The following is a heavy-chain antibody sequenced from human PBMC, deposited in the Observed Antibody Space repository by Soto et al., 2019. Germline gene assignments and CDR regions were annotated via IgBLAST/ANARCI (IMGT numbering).Heavy chain of an antibody. CDR3: ARDVWIVPVARYFDL. V-gene: IGHV1-18*01. Sequence: QVQLVQSGGEVKKPGASVKVSCKASGYTFTNNGISWVRQAPGQRPEWMGWISTNNAKTYYAKKFQGRVTMITDTSTSTAFMELRSLRSDDTAVYYCARDVWIVPVARYFDLWGRGTLVTVSS. J-gene: IGHJ2*01. D-gene: IGHD2-2*01. CDR2: ISTNNAKT. CDR1: GYTFTNNG.